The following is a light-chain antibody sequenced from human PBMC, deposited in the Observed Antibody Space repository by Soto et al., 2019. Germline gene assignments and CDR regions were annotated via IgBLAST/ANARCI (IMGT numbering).Light chain of an antibody. CDR1: QSVSNN. CDR2: GAS. Sequence: EIVSTQSPGTLSLSPGERATLSCRASQSVSNNYLAWYQQKPGQAPRLLIYGASTRATGIPARFSGSGSGTEFTLTISSLQSEDFAVYYCQQYNNWPSWTFGQGTKVDIK. V-gene: IGKV3-15*01. CDR3: QQYNNWPSWT. J-gene: IGKJ1*01.